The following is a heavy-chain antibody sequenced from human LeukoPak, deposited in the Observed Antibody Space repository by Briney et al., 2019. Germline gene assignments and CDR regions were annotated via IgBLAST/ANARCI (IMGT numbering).Heavy chain of an antibody. J-gene: IGHJ4*02. CDR1: GFTFSTYS. V-gene: IGHV3-21*01. D-gene: IGHD3-10*01. CDR3: ARGLTLRASFDY. Sequence: PGGSLRLSCAASGFTFSTYSMNWVRQAPGKGLEWVSSISSSSSYIYYADSVKGRFTVSRDNAKNSLYLQMNSLRAEDTAAYYCARGLTLRASFDYWGQGTLVTVSS. CDR2: ISSSSSYI.